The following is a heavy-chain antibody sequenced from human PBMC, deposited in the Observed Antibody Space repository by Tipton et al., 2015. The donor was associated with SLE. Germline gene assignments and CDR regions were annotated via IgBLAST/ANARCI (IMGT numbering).Heavy chain of an antibody. CDR2: IYYSGST. D-gene: IGHD3-3*01. Sequence: TLSLTCTVSGGSISSSSYQWAWIRQSPGKGLEWIGNIYYSGSTFSNPSLKSRLTVSVDTSKNQFSLKLSSVTASDTAVYYCAVRGGNFWSGRYDDAVDIWGQGTLVTVSS. J-gene: IGHJ3*02. V-gene: IGHV4-39*07. CDR3: AVRGGNFWSGRYDDAVDI. CDR1: GGSISSSSYQ.